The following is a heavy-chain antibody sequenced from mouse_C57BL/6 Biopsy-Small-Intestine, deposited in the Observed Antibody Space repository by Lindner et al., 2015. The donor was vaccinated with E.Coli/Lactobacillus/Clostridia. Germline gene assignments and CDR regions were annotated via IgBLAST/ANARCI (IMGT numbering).Heavy chain of an antibody. CDR1: GYSFTDYN. V-gene: IGHV1-39*01. Sequence: VQLQESGPELVKPGASVKISCKASGYSFTDYNMNWVKQSNGKSLEWIGVIYPNYGTTTFNQRFKGKATSTVDQSSSTAYVQLNSLTSEDSAVYYCARNYDYVWYFDVWGTGTTVTVSS. J-gene: IGHJ1*03. CDR2: IYPNYGTT. D-gene: IGHD2-4*01. CDR3: ARNYDYVWYFDV.